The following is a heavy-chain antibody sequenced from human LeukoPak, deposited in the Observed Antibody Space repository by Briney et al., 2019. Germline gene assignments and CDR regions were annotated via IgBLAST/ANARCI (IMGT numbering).Heavy chain of an antibody. V-gene: IGHV3-7*01. CDR2: IKQDGSEK. CDR1: GFTFSSYG. Sequence: GGSLRLSCAASGFTFSSYGMSWVRQAPGKGLEWVANIKQDGSEKYYVDSVKGRFTISRDNAKNSLYLQMNSLRAEDTAVYYCARARVVSSGWKRIFDYWGQGTLVTVSS. D-gene: IGHD6-19*01. CDR3: ARARVVSSGWKRIFDY. J-gene: IGHJ4*02.